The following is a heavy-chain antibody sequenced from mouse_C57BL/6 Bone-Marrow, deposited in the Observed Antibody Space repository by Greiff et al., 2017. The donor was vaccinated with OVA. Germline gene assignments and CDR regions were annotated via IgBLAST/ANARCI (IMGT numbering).Heavy chain of an antibody. J-gene: IGHJ2*01. CDR1: GFTFSDYY. CDR3: ARADYGYVFDY. CDR2: INYDGSST. Sequence: DVKLVESEGGLVQPGSSMKLSCTASGFTFSDYYMAWVRQVPEKGLEWVANINYDGSSTYYLDSLKSRFIISRDNAKNILYLQMSSLKSEDTATYYCARADYGYVFDYWGQGTTLTVSS. V-gene: IGHV5-16*01. D-gene: IGHD2-2*01.